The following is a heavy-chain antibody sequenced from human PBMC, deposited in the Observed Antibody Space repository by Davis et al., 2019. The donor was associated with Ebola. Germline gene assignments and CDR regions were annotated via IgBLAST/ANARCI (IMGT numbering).Heavy chain of an antibody. CDR1: GGTFSSYA. J-gene: IGHJ4*02. CDR3: ARTITMVRGGPVDY. D-gene: IGHD3-10*01. Sequence: SVQVSCKASGGTFSSYAISWVRQAPGQGLEWMGGIIPIFGTANYAQKFQGRVTITADKSTSTAYMELSSLRSEDTAVYYCARTITMVRGGPVDYWGQGTLVTVSS. V-gene: IGHV1-69*06. CDR2: IIPIFGTA.